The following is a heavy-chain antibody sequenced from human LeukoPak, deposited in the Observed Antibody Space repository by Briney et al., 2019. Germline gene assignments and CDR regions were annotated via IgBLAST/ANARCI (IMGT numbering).Heavy chain of an antibody. CDR3: AREGGYDYGDYCFDY. CDR1: GGTFSSYT. CDR2: IIPILGIA. V-gene: IGHV1-69*04. Sequence: SVKVSCKASGGTFSSYTISWVRQAPGQGLEWMGRIIPILGIANYAQKLQGRVTITADKSTSTAYMELSSLRSEDTAVYYCAREGGYDYGDYCFDYWGQGTLVTVSS. D-gene: IGHD4-17*01. J-gene: IGHJ4*02.